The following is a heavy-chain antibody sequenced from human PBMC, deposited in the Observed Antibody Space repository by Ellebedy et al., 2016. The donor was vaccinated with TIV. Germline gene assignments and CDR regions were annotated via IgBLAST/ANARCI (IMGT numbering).Heavy chain of an antibody. J-gene: IGHJ4*02. CDR3: TTYGAVAADY. CDR2: IKGKTDGGTR. D-gene: IGHD6-19*01. CDR1: GFTFSNAW. Sequence: GGSLRLXXAASGFTFSNAWMNWVRQAPGKGLEWVGRIKGKTDGGTRNFAAPVKGRFTISRDDSKNTMYLQMNSLKTEDTAVYYCTTYGAVAADYWGQGTLVTVSS. V-gene: IGHV3-15*07.